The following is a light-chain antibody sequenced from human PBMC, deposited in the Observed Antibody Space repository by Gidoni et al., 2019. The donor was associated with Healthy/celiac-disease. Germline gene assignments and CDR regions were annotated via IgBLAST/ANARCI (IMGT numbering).Light chain of an antibody. CDR1: SSDVGSYNL. Sequence: SALTQPASVSRSPGQSITISCTGTSSDVGSYNLVSWYQQHPGKAPKLMIYEVSKRPSGVSNRFSGSKSGNTASLTISGLQAEDEADYYCCSYAGSSTPVVFGGGTKLTVL. J-gene: IGLJ2*01. CDR3: CSYAGSSTPVV. CDR2: EVS. V-gene: IGLV2-23*02.